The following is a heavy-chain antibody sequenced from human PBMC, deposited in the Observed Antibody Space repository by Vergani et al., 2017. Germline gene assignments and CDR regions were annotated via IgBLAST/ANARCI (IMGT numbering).Heavy chain of an antibody. CDR1: GDSISSGVYY. CDR2: IYSTGST. D-gene: IGHD3-22*01. J-gene: IGHJ4*02. V-gene: IGHV4-31*03. Sequence: QVQLQQWGAGLLKPSETLSLTCSVSGDSISSGVYYWNWIRQHPRKGLEWIGYIYSTGSTHHNPSLRRRINMSVDTSKNQFSLKLNSVTAADTAMYYCARMGGYDEGDAFRIGYFDSWGPGILVTVSS. CDR3: ARMGGYDEGDAFRIGYFDS.